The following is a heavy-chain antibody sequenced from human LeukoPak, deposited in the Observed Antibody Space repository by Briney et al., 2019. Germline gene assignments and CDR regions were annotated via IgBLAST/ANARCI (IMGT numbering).Heavy chain of an antibody. CDR1: GYTFTGYY. Sequence: ASVKVSCKASGYTFTGYYMHWVRQAPGQGLEWMGWINPNSGGTNYAQKFQGRVTMTRDTSISTAYVELSRLRSDDTAVYYCARDSQQLVPQYYFDYWGQGTLVTVSS. D-gene: IGHD6-13*01. CDR3: ARDSQQLVPQYYFDY. CDR2: INPNSGGT. J-gene: IGHJ4*02. V-gene: IGHV1-2*02.